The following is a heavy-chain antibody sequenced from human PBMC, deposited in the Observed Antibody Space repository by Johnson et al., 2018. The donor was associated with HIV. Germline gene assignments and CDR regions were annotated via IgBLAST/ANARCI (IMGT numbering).Heavy chain of an antibody. CDR3: AKGDILTGYSVDI. Sequence: QVQLLESGGGVVQPGRSLRLSCAASGFTFSSYGMHWVRQAPGKGLEWVAVIWYDGSDKYYADSVKGRFTISRDNSKNTLYLQMNSLRAEDTAVYYCAKGDILTGYSVDIWGQGTMVTVSS. D-gene: IGHD3-9*01. CDR1: GFTFSSYG. V-gene: IGHV3-33*06. J-gene: IGHJ3*02. CDR2: IWYDGSDK.